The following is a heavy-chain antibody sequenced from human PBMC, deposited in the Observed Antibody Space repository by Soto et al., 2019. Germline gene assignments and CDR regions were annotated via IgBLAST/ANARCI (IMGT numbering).Heavy chain of an antibody. J-gene: IGHJ6*02. D-gene: IGHD6-19*01. CDR3: AKRQWLVWVDYGMDV. Sequence: GGSLRLSCAASGFTFSSYAMRWVRQAPGKGLEWVSAISGSGGSTYYANSVKGRFTISRDNSKNTLYLQMNSLRAEDTAVYYCAKRQWLVWVDYGMDVWGQGTTVTVSS. CDR1: GFTFSSYA. V-gene: IGHV3-23*01. CDR2: ISGSGGST.